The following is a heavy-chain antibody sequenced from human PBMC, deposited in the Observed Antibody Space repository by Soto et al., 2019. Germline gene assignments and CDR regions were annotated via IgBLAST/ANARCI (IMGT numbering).Heavy chain of an antibody. D-gene: IGHD2-2*01. CDR2: IRSKAYGGTT. J-gene: IGHJ4*02. CDR1: GFTFGDYA. V-gene: IGHV3-49*03. Sequence: PGGSLRLSCTASGFTFGDYAMSWFRQAPGKGLEWVGFIRSKAYGGTTEYAASVKGIFTISRDDSKSIAYLQMNSLKTEDTAVYYCTGRYCSSTSCYSGDYWGQGT. CDR3: TGRYCSSTSCYSGDY.